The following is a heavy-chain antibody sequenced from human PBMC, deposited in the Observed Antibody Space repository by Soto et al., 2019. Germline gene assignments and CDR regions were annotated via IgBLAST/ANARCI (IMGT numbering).Heavy chain of an antibody. V-gene: IGHV3-23*01. D-gene: IGHD2-2*01. Sequence: PGGSLRLSCAASGFTFSNYGMSWVRQVPGKGLEWVSSISDGGDSAYYADSVKGRFTISRDNSKNTLYLQMNSLRAEDTAVYYCARPYGSKKEHAPDLWGQGTMVTVSS. CDR3: ARPYGSKKEHAPDL. CDR1: GFTFSNYG. J-gene: IGHJ3*01. CDR2: ISDGGDSA.